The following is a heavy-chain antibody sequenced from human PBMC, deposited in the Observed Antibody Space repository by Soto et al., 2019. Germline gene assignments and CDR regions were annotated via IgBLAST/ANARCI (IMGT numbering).Heavy chain of an antibody. CDR3: ARLEGLATISYYFDF. CDR2: IYYRGNA. J-gene: IGHJ4*02. CDR1: DDSINSDKYY. D-gene: IGHD5-12*01. V-gene: IGHV4-39*01. Sequence: QLQLQESGPGLVKPSETLSLTCSVSDDSINSDKYYWGWIRQPPVKGLEWIGSIYYRGNAYYNPSLRTRVTIPLDKSKSQFSLKLNSVTAADSAVYFCARLEGLATISYYFDFWGPGALVTVSS.